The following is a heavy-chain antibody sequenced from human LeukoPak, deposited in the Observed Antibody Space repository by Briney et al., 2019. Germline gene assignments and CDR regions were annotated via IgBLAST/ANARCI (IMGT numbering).Heavy chain of an antibody. V-gene: IGHV1-2*02. CDR2: INPNNGGT. CDR1: GFTFTGYY. CDR3: AREGTQYDILTGYFHLLDY. J-gene: IGHJ4*02. Sequence: ASVKVSCKASGFTFTGYYIHWVRQAPGQGLEWMGWINPNNGGTNYAQTFQDRVTMTRDTSISTAYMELSSLRSEDTAVYYRAREGTQYDILTGYFHLLDYWGQGTLVTVSS. D-gene: IGHD3-9*01.